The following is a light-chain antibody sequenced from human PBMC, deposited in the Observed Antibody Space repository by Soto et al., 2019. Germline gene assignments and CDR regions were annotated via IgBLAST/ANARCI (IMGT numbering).Light chain of an antibody. CDR1: QSISTY. CDR3: LQYSAFPYT. J-gene: IGKJ2*01. V-gene: IGKV1-39*01. Sequence: DIQMTQSQSSLSASVGDRVTITCRASQSISTYLNWYQQKPGKAPRLLIFAATRLQRVVLSRFTGSGSGTDFTLTINSLQPDDFATYYCLQYSAFPYTFGRGTKVDIK. CDR2: AAT.